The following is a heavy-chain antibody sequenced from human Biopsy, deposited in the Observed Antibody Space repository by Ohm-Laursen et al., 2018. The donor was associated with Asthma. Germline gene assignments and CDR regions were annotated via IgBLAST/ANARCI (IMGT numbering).Heavy chain of an antibody. D-gene: IGHD4-17*01. Sequence: SVKVSCKISGYSLTDLSMYWVRQAPGQGLEWMGGHDHEEGGTVNARRFQGRVTMTEDTSTDTAYMELSSLSSDDTAVYYCASDFPKDYVRYNFQFWGQGTLATVSS. J-gene: IGHJ4*02. CDR2: HDHEEGGT. CDR3: ASDFPKDYVRYNFQF. V-gene: IGHV1-24*01. CDR1: GYSLTDLS.